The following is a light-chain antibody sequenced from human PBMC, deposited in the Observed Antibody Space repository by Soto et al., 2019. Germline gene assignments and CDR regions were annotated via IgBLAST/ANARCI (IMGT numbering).Light chain of an antibody. CDR2: DAS. CDR1: QSVSSY. Sequence: NELTQSPATLSLYPGERATLSCRASQSVSSYFAWYQQKPGQAPRLLIYDASNRATGIPARFSGSGSGTDFTLTISSLEPEDFAVYYCQQRSNWPRTFGQGTKVDIK. V-gene: IGKV3-11*01. J-gene: IGKJ1*01. CDR3: QQRSNWPRT.